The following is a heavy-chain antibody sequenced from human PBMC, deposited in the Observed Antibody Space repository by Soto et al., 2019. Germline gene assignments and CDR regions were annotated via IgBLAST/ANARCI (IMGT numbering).Heavy chain of an antibody. CDR2: INAGNGNT. Sequence: GASVKVSCKASGYAFTSYAMHWVRQAPGQRLEWMGWINAGNGNTKYSQKFQGRVTITRDTSASTAYMELSSLRSEDTAVYYCARERERWLVRSWFDPWGHGTLFTVSS. J-gene: IGHJ5*02. V-gene: IGHV1-3*01. D-gene: IGHD6-19*01. CDR1: GYAFTSYA. CDR3: ARERERWLVRSWFDP.